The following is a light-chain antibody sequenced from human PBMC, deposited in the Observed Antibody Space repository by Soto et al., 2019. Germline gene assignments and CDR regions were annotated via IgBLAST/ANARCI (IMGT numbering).Light chain of an antibody. CDR1: SSDIGGYNH. CDR2: DVS. V-gene: IGLV2-14*03. J-gene: IGLJ3*02. CDR3: SSHTATRTVV. Sequence: QSALTQPASVSGSPGQSITIACTGTSSDIGGYNHVSWYQVHPGKAPRLVIYDVSIRPPAVSDRFSGSTSGNTASLTISGLQAEDEAVYYCSSHTATRTVVFGGGTKLTVL.